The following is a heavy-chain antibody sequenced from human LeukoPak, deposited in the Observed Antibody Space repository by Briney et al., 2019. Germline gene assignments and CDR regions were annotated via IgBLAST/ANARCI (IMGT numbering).Heavy chain of an antibody. J-gene: IGHJ3*02. CDR1: GGTFSSYA. CDR2: IIPIFGTA. Sequence: SVRVSCKASGGTFSSYAISWVRQAPGQGLEWMGRIIPIFGTANYAQKFQGRVTITTDESTSTAYMELSSLRSEDTAVYYCARDEPRDIYYDSSGYYPSGAFDIWGQGTMVTVSS. CDR3: ARDEPRDIYYDSSGYYPSGAFDI. D-gene: IGHD3-22*01. V-gene: IGHV1-69*05.